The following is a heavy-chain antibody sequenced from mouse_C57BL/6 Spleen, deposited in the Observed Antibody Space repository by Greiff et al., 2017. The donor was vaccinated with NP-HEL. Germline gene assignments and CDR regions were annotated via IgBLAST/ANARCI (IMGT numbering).Heavy chain of an antibody. V-gene: IGHV1-63*01. CDR1: GYTFTNYW. Sequence: QVQLQQSGAELVRPGTSVKMSCKASGYTFTNYWIGWAKQRPGHGLEWIGDIYPGGGYTNYNEKFKGKATLTADKSSSTAYMQFSSLTSEDSAIYYCARWGGYDEFPYFDYWGQGTTLTVSS. CDR3: ARWGGYDEFPYFDY. J-gene: IGHJ2*01. CDR2: IYPGGGYT. D-gene: IGHD2-2*01.